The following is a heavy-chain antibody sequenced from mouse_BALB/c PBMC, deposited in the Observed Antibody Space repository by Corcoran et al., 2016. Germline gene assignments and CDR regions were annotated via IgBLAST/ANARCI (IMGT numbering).Heavy chain of an antibody. J-gene: IGHJ4*01. Sequence: QVQLQQSGAELMKPGASVKLSCKATGYTFSSYWIEWVKQRPGHGLEWIGEILPGSGSTNYNEKFKGKATFTADTSSNTAYMQLSSLTSEDSAVYYCARRGYYYAMDYWGQGTSVTVSS. CDR1: GYTFSSYW. CDR3: ARRGYYYAMDY. V-gene: IGHV1-9*01. D-gene: IGHD3-1*01. CDR2: ILPGSGST.